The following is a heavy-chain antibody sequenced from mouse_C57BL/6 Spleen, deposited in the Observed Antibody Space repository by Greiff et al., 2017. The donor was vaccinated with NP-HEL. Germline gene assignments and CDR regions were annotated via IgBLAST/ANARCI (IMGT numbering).Heavy chain of an antibody. CDR1: GFTFSDYY. Sequence: EVKLVESEGGLVQPGSSMKLSCTASGFTFSDYYMAWVRQVPEKGLEWVANINYDGSSTYYLDSLKSRFIISRDNAKNILYLQMSSLKSEDTATYYCARGVGKCYFDDWGQGTTLTVSS. J-gene: IGHJ2*01. V-gene: IGHV5-16*01. D-gene: IGHD1-3*01. CDR2: INYDGSST. CDR3: ARGVGKCYFDD.